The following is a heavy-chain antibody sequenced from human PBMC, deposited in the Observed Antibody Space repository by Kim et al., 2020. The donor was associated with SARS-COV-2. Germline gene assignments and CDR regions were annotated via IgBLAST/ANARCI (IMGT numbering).Heavy chain of an antibody. V-gene: IGHV3-30*18. CDR1: GFTFSSYG. CDR3: AKTADPGYCSSTSCLSYWYFDL. CDR2: ISYDGSNK. J-gene: IGHJ2*01. D-gene: IGHD2-2*03. Sequence: GGSLRLSCAASGFTFSSYGMHWVRQAPGKGLEWVAVISYDGSNKYYADSVKGRFTISRDNSKNTLYLQMNSLRAEDTAVYYCAKTADPGYCSSTSCLSYWYFDLWGRGTLVTVSS.